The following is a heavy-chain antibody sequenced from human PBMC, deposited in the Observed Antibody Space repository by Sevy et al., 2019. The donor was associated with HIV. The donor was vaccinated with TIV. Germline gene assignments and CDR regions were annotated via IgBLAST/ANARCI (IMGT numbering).Heavy chain of an antibody. D-gene: IGHD6-13*01. V-gene: IGHV4-39*02. CDR2: IYYRGNT. CDR3: ARRAYGSSHYFDY. CDR1: RDSITSSSYY. Sequence: SGTLSLTCSVSRDSITSSSYYWGWIRQPPGKGLEWIGIIYYRGNTYYNPSLKSRVTIFVDTSKNHFSLKLTSVTAADTAFYYCARRAYGSSHYFDYWGQGTLVTVSS. J-gene: IGHJ4*02.